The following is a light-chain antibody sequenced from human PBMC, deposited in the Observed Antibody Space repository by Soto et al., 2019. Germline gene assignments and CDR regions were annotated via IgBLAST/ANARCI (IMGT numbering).Light chain of an antibody. Sequence: EAVLTHSPATLSVFPGERATLSCRASQSVATNLAWYQQRPGQAPRLLIYGASKRAIGLPARFSGSGSGTDFTLTITSLQSEDFAVYYCQQYNKWLQTVGQRTKVDIK. V-gene: IGKV3-15*01. CDR1: QSVATN. CDR3: QQYNKWLQT. CDR2: GAS. J-gene: IGKJ1*01.